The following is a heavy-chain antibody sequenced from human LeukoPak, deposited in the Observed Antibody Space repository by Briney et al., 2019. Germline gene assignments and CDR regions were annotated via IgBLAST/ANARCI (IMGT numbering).Heavy chain of an antibody. D-gene: IGHD3-22*01. CDR3: ARDRMDYYDSSGLFDY. Sequence: ASVKVSCKASGGTFSSYAISRVRQAPGQGLEWMGGIIPIFGTANYAQKFQGRVTITADKSTSTAYMELSSLRSEDTAVYYCARDRMDYYDSSGLFDYWGQGTLVTVSS. J-gene: IGHJ4*02. CDR1: GGTFSSYA. CDR2: IIPIFGTA. V-gene: IGHV1-69*06.